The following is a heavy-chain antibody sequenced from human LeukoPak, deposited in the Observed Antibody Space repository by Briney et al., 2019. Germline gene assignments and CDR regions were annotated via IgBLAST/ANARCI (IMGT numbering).Heavy chain of an antibody. V-gene: IGHV4-39*07. D-gene: IGHD3-22*01. CDR1: GGSISSSSYY. CDR3: ARDPDYYDSRDY. CDR2: IYYSGST. J-gene: IGHJ4*02. Sequence: PSETLSLTCTVSGGSISSSSYYWGWIRQPPGKGLEWIGSIYYSGSTYYNPSLKSRVTISVDTSKNQFSLKLSSVTAADTAVYYCARDPDYYDSRDYWGQGTLVTVSS.